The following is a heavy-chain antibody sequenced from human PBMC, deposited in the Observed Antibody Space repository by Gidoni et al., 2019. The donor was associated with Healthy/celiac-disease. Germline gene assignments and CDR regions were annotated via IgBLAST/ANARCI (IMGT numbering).Heavy chain of an antibody. CDR1: GFTFCVSA. CDR3: AKPQGKVAGTFTVVRYYYYGMDV. CDR2: ISCSGGST. V-gene: IGHV3-23*01. D-gene: IGHD6-19*01. J-gene: IGHJ6*02. Sequence: EMHRLECGGGLVQRVGCLRLSCAASGFTFCVSAMSWVPQAPGEGVGWVSAISCSGGSTYDEDFVKGRFTISRDNSKNTLYLQTNSLRAEDTAVYYCAKPQGKVAGTFTVVRYYYYGMDVWGQGTTVTVSS.